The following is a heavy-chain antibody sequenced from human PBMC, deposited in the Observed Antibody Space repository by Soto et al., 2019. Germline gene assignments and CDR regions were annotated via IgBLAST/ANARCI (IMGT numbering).Heavy chain of an antibody. CDR2: ISYDGSNK. Sequence: GGSLRLSCAASGFTFSSYALHWVRQAPGKGLEWVAVISYDGSNKYYADSVKGRFTISRDNSKNTLYLQMNSLRAEDTAVYYCARDPVCGSHYDYWGQGTLVTVSS. CDR3: ARDPVCGSHYDY. J-gene: IGHJ4*01. CDR1: GFTFSSYA. D-gene: IGHD2-21*01. V-gene: IGHV3-30-3*01.